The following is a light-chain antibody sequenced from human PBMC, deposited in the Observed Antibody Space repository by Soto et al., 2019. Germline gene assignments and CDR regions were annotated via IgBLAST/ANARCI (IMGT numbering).Light chain of an antibody. Sequence: QSALTQPPSASGFPGQSVTISCTGTSNDVGYYDYVSWYQQHPGKAPKLVIYAVTKRPSGVPDRVSASKSGSTDSLTVSGLRAEDEADYYCSSYAGSNNFVFGSGTKVTV. CDR3: SSYAGSNNFV. CDR2: AVT. CDR1: SNDVGYYDY. V-gene: IGLV2-8*01. J-gene: IGLJ1*01.